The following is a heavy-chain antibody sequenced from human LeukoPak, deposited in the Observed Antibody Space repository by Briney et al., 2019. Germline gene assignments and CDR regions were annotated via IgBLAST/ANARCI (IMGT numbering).Heavy chain of an antibody. D-gene: IGHD5-24*01. CDR3: TRAALRDGYNLDY. J-gene: IGHJ4*02. CDR2: IRSKAYGGTT. Sequence: GGSLRLSCTASGFTFGDYTMSWVRQAPGKGLEWVGFIRSKAYGGTTEDAASVKGRFTFSRDDSKSIAHLQMDSLKTDDTAVYYCTRAALRDGYNLDYWGQGTLVTVSS. CDR1: GFTFGDYT. V-gene: IGHV3-49*04.